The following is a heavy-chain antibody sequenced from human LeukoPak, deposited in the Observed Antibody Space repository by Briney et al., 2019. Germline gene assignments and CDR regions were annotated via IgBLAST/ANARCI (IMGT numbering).Heavy chain of an antibody. CDR2: ISGSGGST. J-gene: IGHJ4*02. D-gene: IGHD6-13*01. V-gene: IGHV3-23*01. CDR3: AKTGTPWYYFDY. Sequence: GGSLRLSCAASGLTVSNNCMNWVRQAPGKGLEWVSAISGSGGSTYYADSVKGRFTISRDNSKNTLYLQMNSLRAEDTAVYYCAKTGTPWYYFDYWGQGTLVTVSS. CDR1: GLTVSNNC.